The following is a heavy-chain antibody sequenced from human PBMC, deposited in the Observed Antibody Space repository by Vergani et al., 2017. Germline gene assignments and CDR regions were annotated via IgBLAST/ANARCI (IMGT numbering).Heavy chain of an antibody. V-gene: IGHV1-3*01. Sequence: QVQLVQSGAEVKKPGASVKVSCKASGYTFTSYAMHWVRQAPGQRLEWMGWINAGNGNTKYSQKFQGRVTITRDTSISTAYMELSSLRSEDTAVYYCARGEDDVRYFDWLPDTESWFDPWGQGTLVTVSS. D-gene: IGHD3-9*01. CDR1: GYTFTSYA. CDR2: INAGNGNT. J-gene: IGHJ5*02. CDR3: ARGEDDVRYFDWLPDTESWFDP.